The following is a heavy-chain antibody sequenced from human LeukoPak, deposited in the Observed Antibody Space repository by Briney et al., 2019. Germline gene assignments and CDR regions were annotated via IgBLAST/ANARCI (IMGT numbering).Heavy chain of an antibody. CDR3: ARSHYYGPGSYYFSDY. J-gene: IGHJ4*02. V-gene: IGHV4-34*01. CDR1: GGSFSGYY. D-gene: IGHD3-10*01. Sequence: PSETLSLTCAVYGGSFSGYYWSWIRQPPGKGLEWIGEINHSGSTNYNPSLKSRVTISVDTSKNQFSLKLSSVTAADTAVYYCARSHYYGPGSYYFSDYWGQGTLVTVSS. CDR2: INHSGST.